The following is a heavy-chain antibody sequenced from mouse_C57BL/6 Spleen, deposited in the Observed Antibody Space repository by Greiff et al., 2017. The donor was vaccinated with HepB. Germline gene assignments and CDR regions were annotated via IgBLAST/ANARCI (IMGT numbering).Heavy chain of an antibody. Sequence: EVKFIESGGGLVKPGGSLKLSCAASGFTFSSYAMSWVRQTPEKRLEWVATISDGGSYTYYPDNVKGRFTISRDNAKNNLYLQMSHLKSEDTAMYYCARDDGYYPPMDYWGQGTSVTVSS. V-gene: IGHV5-4*01. CDR2: ISDGGSYT. CDR1: GFTFSSYA. D-gene: IGHD2-3*01. CDR3: ARDDGYYPPMDY. J-gene: IGHJ4*01.